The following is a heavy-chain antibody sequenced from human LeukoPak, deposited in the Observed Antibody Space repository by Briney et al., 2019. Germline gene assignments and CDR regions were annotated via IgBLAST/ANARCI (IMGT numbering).Heavy chain of an antibody. D-gene: IGHD2-2*01. V-gene: IGHV1-2*02. CDR2: INPNSGGT. Sequence: ASVKVSCKASGYTFTGYYMHWVRQAPGQGLEWMGWINPNSGGTNYAQKFQGRVTMTRDTSISTAYMELSRLGSDDTAVYYCARVKEGRYCSSTSCYAADYWGQGTLVTVSS. CDR1: GYTFTGYY. J-gene: IGHJ4*02. CDR3: ARVKEGRYCSSTSCYAADY.